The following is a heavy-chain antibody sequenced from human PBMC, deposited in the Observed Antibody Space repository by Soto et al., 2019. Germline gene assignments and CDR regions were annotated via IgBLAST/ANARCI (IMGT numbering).Heavy chain of an antibody. CDR2: ISYEGSNK. V-gene: IGHV3-30*18. J-gene: IGHJ4*02. D-gene: IGHD3-22*01. CDR3: AKEWNSGYIDY. CDR1: GFTFSSYG. Sequence: GGSLRLSCAASGFTFSSYGMHWVRQAPGKGLEWVAVISYEGSNKDYVDSVKGRFTISRDNSKNTLYLQMHSLRAENTAVYYCAKEWNSGYIDYWGQGTLVTVSS.